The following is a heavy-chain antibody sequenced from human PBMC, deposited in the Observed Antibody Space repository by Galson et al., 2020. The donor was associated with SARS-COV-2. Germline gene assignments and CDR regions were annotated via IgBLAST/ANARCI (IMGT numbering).Heavy chain of an antibody. CDR3: ARAPNFTFFGVVTFFEY. D-gene: IGHD3-3*01. CDR2: IYYSGST. CDR1: GGSISSGGYY. V-gene: IGHV4-31*03. J-gene: IGHJ4*02. Sequence: SETLSLTCTVSGGSISSGGYYWSWIRQHPGKGLEWIGYIYYSGSTYYNPSLKSRVTISVDTSKNQFSLKLSSVTAADTAVYYCARAPNFTFFGVVTFFEYWGQGTLVTVSS.